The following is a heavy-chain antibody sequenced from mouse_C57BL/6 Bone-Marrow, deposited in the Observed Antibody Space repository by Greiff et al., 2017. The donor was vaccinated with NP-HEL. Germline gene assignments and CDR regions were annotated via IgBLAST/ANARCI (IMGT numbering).Heavy chain of an antibody. CDR3: ARHHYYGSRRHWYFDV. J-gene: IGHJ1*03. V-gene: IGHV1-64*01. CDR1: GYTFTSYW. CDR2: IHPNSGST. D-gene: IGHD1-1*01. Sequence: VQLQQPGAELVKPGASVKLSCKASGYTFTSYWMHWVKQRPGQGLEWIGMIHPNSGSTNYNEKFKSKATMTVDKSSSQAYMQLSSLTSEDSAVYYWARHHYYGSRRHWYFDVWGTGTTVTVSS.